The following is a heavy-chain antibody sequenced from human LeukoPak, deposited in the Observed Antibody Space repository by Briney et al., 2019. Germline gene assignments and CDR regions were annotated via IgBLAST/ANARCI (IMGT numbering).Heavy chain of an antibody. CDR3: AKDTKFYYDFSAGYFDF. CDR2: IIRDGSTT. D-gene: IGHD3-22*01. J-gene: IGHJ4*02. Sequence: GGCLRLSCVASGVTFDDYAMHWVRQRPEEGLEWVSFIIRDGSTTYYENSAKGLFTISKDNSKNSLYLQMHSLTTEDIAFYYCAKDTKFYYDFSAGYFDFWGQGTLVTVSS. CDR1: GVTFDDYA. V-gene: IGHV3-43*02.